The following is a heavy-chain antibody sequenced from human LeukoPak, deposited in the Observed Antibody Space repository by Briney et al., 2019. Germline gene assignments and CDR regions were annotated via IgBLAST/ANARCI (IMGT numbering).Heavy chain of an antibody. J-gene: IGHJ3*02. D-gene: IGHD3-10*01. V-gene: IGHV3-30*02. CDR2: IWYDGSNK. Sequence: GGSLRLSCAASGITFRSYGMHWVRQAPGKGLEWVAFIWYDGSNKYYADSVKGRFTISRDNSRNTLFLQMNSLRAEDTAVYYCAYGPGRFDAFDIWGQGTMVTVSS. CDR3: AYGPGRFDAFDI. CDR1: GITFRSYG.